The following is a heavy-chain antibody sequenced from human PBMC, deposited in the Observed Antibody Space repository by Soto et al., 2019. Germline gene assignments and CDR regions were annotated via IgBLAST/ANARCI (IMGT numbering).Heavy chain of an antibody. CDR1: GGTFSSYA. V-gene: IGHV1-69*13. Sequence: SVKVSCKASGGTFSSYAISWVRQAPGQGLEWMGGIIPIFGTANYAQKFQGRATITADESTSTAYMELSSLRSEDTAVYYCARAKQLGFGAFDIWGQGTMVTVSS. CDR3: ARAKQLGFGAFDI. CDR2: IIPIFGTA. D-gene: IGHD6-6*01. J-gene: IGHJ3*02.